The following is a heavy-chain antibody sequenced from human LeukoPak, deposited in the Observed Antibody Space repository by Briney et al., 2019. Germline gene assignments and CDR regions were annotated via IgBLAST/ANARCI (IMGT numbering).Heavy chain of an antibody. CDR2: INSDGSST. J-gene: IGHJ4*02. D-gene: IGHD2-8*01. Sequence: GGSLRLSCAASGSTFSSYWMHWVRQAPGKGLVWVSRINSDGSSTSYADSVKGRFTISRDNAKNTLYLQMNSLRAEDRAVYFCARDFSNGACYIDYWGQGTLVTVSS. CDR1: GSTFSSYW. V-gene: IGHV3-74*01. CDR3: ARDFSNGACYIDY.